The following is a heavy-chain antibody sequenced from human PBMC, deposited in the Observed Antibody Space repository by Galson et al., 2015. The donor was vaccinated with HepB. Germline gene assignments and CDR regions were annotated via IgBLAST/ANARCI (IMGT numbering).Heavy chain of an antibody. CDR1: GFTFSSYA. Sequence: SLRLSCAASGFTFSSYAMNWVRLAPGRGLESVSGISGDGQITLYADSVKGRFTVSRDNSKDTLYLQLSSLRAEDTAVYYCAKGAADASGGGWGQGALVTVSS. CDR2: ISGDGQIT. J-gene: IGHJ4*02. V-gene: IGHV3-23*01. CDR3: AKGAADASGGG. D-gene: IGHD1-14*01.